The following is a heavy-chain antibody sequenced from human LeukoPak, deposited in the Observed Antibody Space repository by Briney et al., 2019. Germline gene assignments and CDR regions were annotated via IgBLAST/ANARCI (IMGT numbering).Heavy chain of an antibody. CDR3: ASDREYYYASGSFDY. J-gene: IGHJ4*02. D-gene: IGHD3-10*01. V-gene: IGHV3-7*04. CDR2: INQDGSEK. Sequence: EGSLRLSCAASGFSFSSYWMTWVRQAPGKGLEWVANINQDGSEKYYVDSVKGRFTISRDNAKNSLYLQMNSLRVEDTAVYYCASDREYYYASGSFDYWGQGTLVTVSS. CDR1: GFSFSSYW.